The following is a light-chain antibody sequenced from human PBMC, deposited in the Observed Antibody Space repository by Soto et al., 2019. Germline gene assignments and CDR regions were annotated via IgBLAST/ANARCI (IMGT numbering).Light chain of an antibody. CDR2: NGS. Sequence: DIQMTQSPSSLSASLGDRVTITCRASQSISSFLNWYQQKSGKAPKLLIYNGSTLQSGVPSRFSGSGSGTEYSLTISSLQPEDFAVYYCQHYNSYSEAFGQGTKVDIK. CDR1: QSISSF. CDR3: QHYNSYSEA. V-gene: IGKV1-39*01. J-gene: IGKJ1*01.